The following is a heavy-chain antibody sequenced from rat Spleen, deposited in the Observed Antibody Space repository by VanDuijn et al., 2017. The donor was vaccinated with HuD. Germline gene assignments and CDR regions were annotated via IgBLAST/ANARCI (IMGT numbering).Heavy chain of an antibody. D-gene: IGHD5-1*01. CDR3: TRQTGSLFDY. J-gene: IGHJ2*01. CDR2: ISHDGGNT. CDR1: GFTFSDYT. Sequence: EVQLVESGGGLVPPGRSLELSCAASGFTFSDYTMAWVRQAPKKGLEWVAAISHDGGNTYYRDSVKGRFTVSRDNAKSTLYLQMDSLRSEDTATYYCTRQTGSLFDYWGQGVMVTVSS. V-gene: IGHV5-7*01.